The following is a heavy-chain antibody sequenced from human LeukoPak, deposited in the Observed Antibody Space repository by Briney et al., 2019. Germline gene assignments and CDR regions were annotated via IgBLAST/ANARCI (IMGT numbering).Heavy chain of an antibody. Sequence: GGSLRLSCAASGFTFSSYAMHWVRQAPGKGLEWVAVISYDGSNKYYADSVKGRFTISRDNSKNTLYLQMNSLRAEDTAVYYCARDGCILCNRPLNWFDPWGQGTLVTVSS. D-gene: IGHD2-8*01. CDR2: ISYDGSNK. CDR3: ARDGCILCNRPLNWFDP. J-gene: IGHJ5*02. V-gene: IGHV3-30-3*01. CDR1: GFTFSSYA.